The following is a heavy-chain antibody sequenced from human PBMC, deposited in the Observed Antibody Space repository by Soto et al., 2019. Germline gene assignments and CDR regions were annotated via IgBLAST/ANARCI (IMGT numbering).Heavy chain of an antibody. CDR1: GFTFSSYG. D-gene: IGHD6-13*01. Sequence: GGSLRLSCAASGFTFSSYGMHWVRQAPGKGLEWVAVISYDGSNKYYADSVKGRFTISRDNSKNTRYLQMNSLRAEDTAVYYCAKASLPTASSWDSKALYYYYGMDVWGQGTTVTVSS. CDR3: AKASLPTASSWDSKALYYYYGMDV. V-gene: IGHV3-30*18. J-gene: IGHJ6*02. CDR2: ISYDGSNK.